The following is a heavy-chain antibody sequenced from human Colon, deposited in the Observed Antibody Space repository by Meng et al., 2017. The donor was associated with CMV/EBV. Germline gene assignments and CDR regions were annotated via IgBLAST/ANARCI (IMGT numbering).Heavy chain of an antibody. Sequence: GESLKISCAASGFIFSTYAVSWVRQAPGKGLEWVSGISGRGDNTYYADSVKGRFTISRDNSKNTLDLQMNSLRAEDTAVYYCAKGTGTRWLDPWGQGTLVTVSS. V-gene: IGHV3-23*01. CDR1: GFIFSTYA. CDR3: AKGTGTRWLDP. J-gene: IGHJ5*02. CDR2: ISGRGDNT. D-gene: IGHD1-1*01.